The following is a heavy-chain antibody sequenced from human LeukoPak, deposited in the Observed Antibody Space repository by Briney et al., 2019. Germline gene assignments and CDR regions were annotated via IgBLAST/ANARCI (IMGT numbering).Heavy chain of an antibody. CDR2: ISPGGGTT. J-gene: IGHJ4*02. D-gene: IGHD3-22*01. CDR3: AKFEYDSSGYYYPDY. Sequence: GGSLRLSCAVSGFAFGSEAMSWVRQSPARGLEWVASISPGGGTTYYADSVKGRFTISRDNSKNTLYLQMNSLRAEDTAVYYCAKFEYDSSGYYYPDYWGQGTLVTVSS. CDR1: GFAFGSEA. V-gene: IGHV3-23*01.